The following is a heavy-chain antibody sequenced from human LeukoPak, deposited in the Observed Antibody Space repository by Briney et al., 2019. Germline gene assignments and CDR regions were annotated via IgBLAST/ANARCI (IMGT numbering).Heavy chain of an antibody. CDR2: TYYRSKWYN. D-gene: IGHD3-10*01. V-gene: IGHV6-1*01. CDR1: GDSVSSNSAA. Sequence: SQTLSLTCAISGDSVSSNSAAWNWIRQSPSRGLEWLGRTYYRSKWYNDYAVSVKSRITIKPDTSKNQFSLQLNSVTPEDTAVYYCARGYYYGSGSYPHPPNFDYWGQGTLVTVSS. CDR3: ARGYYYGSGSYPHPPNFDY. J-gene: IGHJ4*02.